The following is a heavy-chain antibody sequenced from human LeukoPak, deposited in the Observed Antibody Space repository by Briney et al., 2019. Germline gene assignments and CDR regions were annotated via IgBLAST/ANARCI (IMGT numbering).Heavy chain of an antibody. CDR1: GFTFSNAW. CDR2: IKSKTDGGTT. D-gene: IGHD3-22*01. Sequence: PGGSLRLSXAASGFTFSNAWMSWVRQAPGRGLEWVGRIKSKTDGGTTDYAAPVKGRFAISRDDSKNTLYLQMNSLKTEDTAVYYCTTVDPQYYYDSSGYYFDYWGQGTLVTVSS. J-gene: IGHJ4*02. CDR3: TTVDPQYYYDSSGYYFDY. V-gene: IGHV3-15*01.